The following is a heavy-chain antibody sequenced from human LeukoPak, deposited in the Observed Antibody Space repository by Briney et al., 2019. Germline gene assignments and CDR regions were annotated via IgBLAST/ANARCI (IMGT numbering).Heavy chain of an antibody. CDR3: ARTPIPVHRAFDI. D-gene: IGHD1-14*01. CDR2: ISWNSGSI. V-gene: IGHV3-9*01. J-gene: IGHJ3*02. CDR1: GFTFDDYA. Sequence: PGRSLRLSCAASGFTFDDYAMHWVRQAPGKGLEWVSGISWNSGSIGYADSVKGRFTISRDNSKNTLYLQMNSLRAEDTAVYYCARTPIPVHRAFDIWGQGTMVTVSS.